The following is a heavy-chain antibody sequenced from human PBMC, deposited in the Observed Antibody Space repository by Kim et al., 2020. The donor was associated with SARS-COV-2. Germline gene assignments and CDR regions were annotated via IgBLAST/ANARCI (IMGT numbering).Heavy chain of an antibody. CDR3: AREIDTMVRGAFGGMDV. Sequence: ASVKVSCKASGYTFTSYGISWVRQAPGQGLEWMGWISAYNGNTNYAQKLQGRVTMTTDTSTSTAYMELRSLRSDDTAVYYCAREIDTMVRGAFGGMDVWGQGTTVTVSS. CDR2: ISAYNGNT. CDR1: GYTFTSYG. J-gene: IGHJ6*02. V-gene: IGHV1-18*01. D-gene: IGHD3-10*01.